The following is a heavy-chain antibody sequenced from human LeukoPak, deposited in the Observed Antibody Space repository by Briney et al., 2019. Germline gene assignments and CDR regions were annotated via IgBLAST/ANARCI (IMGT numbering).Heavy chain of an antibody. V-gene: IGHV4-59*01. CDR2: IYYSGRT. CDR3: ARETYYYDSSGYPAGRWFDP. Sequence: KPSETLSLTCTVSGGSISSYYWGWIRQPPRKGLEGIGYIYYSGRTNYNPSLKSRVTISVDTSKNHFSLKLSSVTAADTAVYYCARETYYYDSSGYPAGRWFDPWGQGTLVTVSS. J-gene: IGHJ5*02. CDR1: GGSISSYY. D-gene: IGHD3-22*01.